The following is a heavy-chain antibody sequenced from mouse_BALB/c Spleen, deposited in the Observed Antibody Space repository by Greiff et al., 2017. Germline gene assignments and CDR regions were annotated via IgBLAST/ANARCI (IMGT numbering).Heavy chain of an antibody. CDR2: INPSTGYT. V-gene: IGHV1-7*01. Sequence: GQLQQSGAELAKPGASVKMSCKASGYTFTSYWMHWVKQRPGQGLEWIGYINPSTGYTEYNQKFKDKATLTADKSSSTAYMQLSSLTSEDSAVYYCARRFTTVVADAMDYWGQGTSVTVSS. CDR1: GYTFTSYW. J-gene: IGHJ4*01. D-gene: IGHD1-1*01. CDR3: ARRFTTVVADAMDY.